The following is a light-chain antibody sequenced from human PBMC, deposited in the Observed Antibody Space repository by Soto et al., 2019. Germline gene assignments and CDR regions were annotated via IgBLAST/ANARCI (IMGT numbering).Light chain of an antibody. CDR2: EGR. J-gene: IGLJ2*01. V-gene: IGLV2-23*03. CDR3: CSYAGGSTFVI. Sequence: QSALTQPASVSGSPGQSITISCIGTSSDVGRYNLVSWYQQHPGKAPKLMIYEGRKRPSGVSNRFSGSKSGNTASLTISGLQAEDEADYYCCSYAGGSTFVIYGGGTKLTVL. CDR1: SSDVGRYNL.